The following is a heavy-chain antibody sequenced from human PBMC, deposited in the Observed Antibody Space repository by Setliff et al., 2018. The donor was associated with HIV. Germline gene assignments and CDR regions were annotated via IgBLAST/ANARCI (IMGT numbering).Heavy chain of an antibody. CDR3: ARVQVGGYNFYFDY. CDR1: GGSVSSTSNY. V-gene: IGHV4-39*01. Sequence: KTSETLSLTCSVSGGSVSSTSNYWGWIRQPPGKGLEWIGSIYYSGSTYYNPPLKSRVTISVDTSKNQFSLKLSSVTAADTAIYYCARVQVGGYNFYFDYWGQGTLVTVSS. D-gene: IGHD5-12*01. CDR2: IYYSGST. J-gene: IGHJ4*02.